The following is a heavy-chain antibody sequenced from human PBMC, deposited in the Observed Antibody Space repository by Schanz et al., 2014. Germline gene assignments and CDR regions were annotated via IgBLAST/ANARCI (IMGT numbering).Heavy chain of an antibody. CDR1: GFTFSSYG. CDR2: ISYDGNNE. Sequence: QVQLVESGGGVVQPGRSRRLSCEASGFTFSSYGMHWVRQAPGKGLEWVAVISYDGNNEDYADSVKGRFTISRDNSKNTLYLQMNSLRAEDTAIYFCAKDAAYYDSVIFPDHWGQGTLXTVSS. D-gene: IGHD3-22*01. V-gene: IGHV3-30*18. J-gene: IGHJ4*02. CDR3: AKDAAYYDSVIFPDH.